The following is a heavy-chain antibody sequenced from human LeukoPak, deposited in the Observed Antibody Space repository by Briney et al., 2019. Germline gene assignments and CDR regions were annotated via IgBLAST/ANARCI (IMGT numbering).Heavy chain of an antibody. CDR1: GGSISSGGHY. J-gene: IGHJ6*02. V-gene: IGHV4-30-2*01. Sequence: SQTLSLTCTVSGGSISSGGHYWNWIRQPPGKGLEWIGYIYHSGSTYYNPSLKSRVTISVDRSKNQFSLKLSSVTAADTAVYYCARARPAEVSWGMDVWGQGTTVTVSS. CDR2: IYHSGST. D-gene: IGHD6-19*01. CDR3: ARARPAEVSWGMDV.